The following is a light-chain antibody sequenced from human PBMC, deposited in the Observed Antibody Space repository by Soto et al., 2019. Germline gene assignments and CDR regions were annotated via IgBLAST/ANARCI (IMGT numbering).Light chain of an antibody. CDR2: DAS. CDR1: QGISSW. V-gene: IGKV1-5*01. CDR3: QQYNSYPYT. Sequence: DIQMTQSPSTLSASVGDRVTITCRASQGISSWLSWYQQKPGKAPKLLIYDASSLESGVPSTFSGRGSGTEFTLTISSLQPDDFASYYCQQYNSYPYTFGQGTKLEIK. J-gene: IGKJ2*01.